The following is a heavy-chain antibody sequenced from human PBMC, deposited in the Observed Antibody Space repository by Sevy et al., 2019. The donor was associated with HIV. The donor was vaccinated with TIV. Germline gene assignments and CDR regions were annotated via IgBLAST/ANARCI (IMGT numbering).Heavy chain of an antibody. CDR1: GYTFTSYY. D-gene: IGHD3-22*01. V-gene: IGHV1-46*01. CDR3: ASGGDYYDSSGWTEFDY. CDR2: INPSGGST. J-gene: IGHJ4*02. Sequence: ASVKVSCKASGYTFTSYYMHWVRQAPGQGLEWMGIINPSGGSTSYAQKFQGRVTMTRDTSTSTVNMELSSLRSEDTAVYYCASGGDYYDSSGWTEFDYWGQGTLVTVSS.